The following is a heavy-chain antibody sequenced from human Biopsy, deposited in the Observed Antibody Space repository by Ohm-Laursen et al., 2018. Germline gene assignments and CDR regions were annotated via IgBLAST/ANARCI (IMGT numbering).Heavy chain of an antibody. J-gene: IGHJ4*02. CDR2: ISPKSGDT. CDR1: GFSFTGYY. D-gene: IGHD4-23*01. CDR3: ALQSVAQMKNFDY. Sequence: VMVSCKASGFSFTGYYIHWVRQAPGHGLEWMGWISPKSGDTNYAHKFQGNITMTRDTSMSTAYMEMSRLRCDDTAVYYCALQSVAQMKNFDYWGQGTLVTVSS. V-gene: IGHV1-2*02.